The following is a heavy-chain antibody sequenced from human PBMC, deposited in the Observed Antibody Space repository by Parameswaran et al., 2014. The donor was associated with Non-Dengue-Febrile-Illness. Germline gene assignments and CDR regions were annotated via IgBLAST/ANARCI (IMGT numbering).Heavy chain of an antibody. CDR2: INSVGSST. V-gene: IGHV3-74*01. D-gene: IGHD3-16*01. J-gene: IGHJ4*02. Sequence: MPGVRQAPGKGLVWVSRINSVGSSTSYADPVNGRFTISRDNAKNTLFLQMNSLRVEDTAVYYCARGNLIDYWGQGTLVTVSS. CDR3: ARGNLIDY.